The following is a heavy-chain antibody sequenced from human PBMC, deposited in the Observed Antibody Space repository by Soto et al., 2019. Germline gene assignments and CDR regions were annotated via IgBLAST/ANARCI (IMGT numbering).Heavy chain of an antibody. Sequence: SETLSLTCAVSGGSISSSNWWSWVRQPPGKGLEWIGEIYHSGSTNYNPSLKSRVTISVDKSKNQFSLKLSSVTAADTAVYYCAGWIQLQQYYYYGMDVWGQGTTVTISS. D-gene: IGHD5-18*01. J-gene: IGHJ6*02. CDR3: AGWIQLQQYYYYGMDV. CDR1: GGSISSSNW. V-gene: IGHV4-4*02. CDR2: IYHSGST.